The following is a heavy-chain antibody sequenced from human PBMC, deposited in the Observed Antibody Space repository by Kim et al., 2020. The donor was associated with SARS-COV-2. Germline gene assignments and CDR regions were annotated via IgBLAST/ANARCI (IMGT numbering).Heavy chain of an antibody. D-gene: IGHD1-20*01. CDR2: IDRSGRKR. V-gene: IGHV3-11*01. Sequence: GGSLRLSCAASGFTLSDYYMAWIRQAPGKGLEWVSYIDRSGRKREYADSVQGRFTISRDNAENSLYLQMNSLRADDTAVYYCARAERHWYDGRDPLENWGHGTPVTVSS. CDR1: GFTLSDYY. J-gene: IGHJ4*01. CDR3: ARAERHWYDGRDPLEN.